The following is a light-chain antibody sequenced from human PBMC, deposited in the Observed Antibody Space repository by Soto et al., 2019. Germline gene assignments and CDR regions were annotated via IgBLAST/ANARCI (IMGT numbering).Light chain of an antibody. V-gene: IGKV1-33*01. CDR1: QDISKY. CDR2: DAS. Sequence: DIQMTQSPSSLSAYVGDRVTITCQASQDISKYLNWYQQKPGKAPKLLIYDASNLETGVPSKFSGRGSGTDFTFTISSLQPEDIATYYCQQYENVPLTFGGGTKVDIK. CDR3: QQYENVPLT. J-gene: IGKJ4*01.